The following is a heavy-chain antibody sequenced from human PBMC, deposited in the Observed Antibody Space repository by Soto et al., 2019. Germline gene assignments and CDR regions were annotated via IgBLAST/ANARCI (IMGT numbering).Heavy chain of an antibody. D-gene: IGHD3-10*01. CDR1: GFTFSSYG. CDR3: ARDYGVPPNNWFDP. J-gene: IGHJ5*02. Sequence: GGSLRLSCAASGFTFSSYGMHWVRQAPGKGLEWVAVIWYDGSNKYYADSVKGRFTISRDNSKNTLYLQMNSLRAEDTAVYYCARDYGVPPNNWFDPWGQGTLVTVSS. V-gene: IGHV3-33*01. CDR2: IWYDGSNK.